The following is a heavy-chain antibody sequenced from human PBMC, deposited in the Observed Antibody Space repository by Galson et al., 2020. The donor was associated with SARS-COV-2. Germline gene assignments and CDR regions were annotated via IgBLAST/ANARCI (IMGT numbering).Heavy chain of an antibody. D-gene: IGHD5-12*01. V-gene: IGHV3-23*01. J-gene: IGHJ4*02. CDR1: GFTFNNFG. Sequence: GGSLRLSCAASGFTFNNFGMSWVRQAPGKGLEWVSGIGGNTLRTNYSDSVKGRFTISRDSSKSTLYLQMNSLRAEDTAIYFCAKVVGPFTYEGEGVCDSWGQGTLVTVSS. CDR2: IGGNTLRT. CDR3: AKVVGPFTYEGEGVCDS.